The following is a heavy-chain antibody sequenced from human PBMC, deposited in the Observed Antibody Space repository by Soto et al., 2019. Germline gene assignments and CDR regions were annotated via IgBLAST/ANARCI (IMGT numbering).Heavy chain of an antibody. Sequence: QVQLVESGGGVVQPGRSLRLSCAASGFTFSSYGLHWVRQAAGKGLEWVAVIWSDGSNKYYADSVKGRFTISRDNSQNTLYLQMNSLRAEDTAVYYCAREFWSGPFDYWGQGTLVTVSS. CDR2: IWSDGSNK. CDR1: GFTFSSYG. D-gene: IGHD3-3*01. V-gene: IGHV3-33*01. CDR3: AREFWSGPFDY. J-gene: IGHJ4*02.